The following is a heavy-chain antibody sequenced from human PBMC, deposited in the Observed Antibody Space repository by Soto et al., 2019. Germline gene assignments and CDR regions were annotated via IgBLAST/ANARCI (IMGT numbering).Heavy chain of an antibody. CDR2: IYYSGST. D-gene: IGHD6-19*01. V-gene: IGHV4-59*08. J-gene: IGHJ4*02. CDR1: GGSSISYY. CDR3: ARHEGSSGLYFDY. Sequence: SETLSHTCTVSGGSSISYYWSWIRQPPGKGLEWIGYIYYSGSTNYNPSLKSRVTISVDTSKNQFSLKLSSVTAADTAVYYCARHEGSSGLYFDYWGQGTLVPSPQ.